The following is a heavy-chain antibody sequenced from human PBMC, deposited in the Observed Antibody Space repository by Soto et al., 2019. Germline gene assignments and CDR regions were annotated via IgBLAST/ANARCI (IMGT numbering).Heavy chain of an antibody. D-gene: IGHD2-15*01. CDR1: GFTFSNYA. V-gene: IGHV3-64D*06. J-gene: IGHJ4*02. CDR2: ITSDGDST. CDR3: VKGNQLLRYYFEF. Sequence: GGSLRLSCSVSGFTFSNYAMHWVRQAPGEGLEYVSGITSDGDSTYHADSVKGRFTISRDNSKNTLYLQMSSLRLEDTAIYYCVKGNQLLRYYFEFWGQGTLVTVSS.